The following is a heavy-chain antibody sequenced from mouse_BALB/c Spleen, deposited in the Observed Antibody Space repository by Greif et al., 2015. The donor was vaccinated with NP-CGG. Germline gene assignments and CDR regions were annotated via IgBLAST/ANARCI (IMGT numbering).Heavy chain of an antibody. J-gene: IGHJ3*01. V-gene: IGHV5-9*03. Sequence: EVKVVESGGGLVKPGGSLKLSCAASGFTFSSYTMSWVRQTPEKRLEWVATISSGGGNTYYPDSVKGRFTISRDNAKNNLYLQMSSLRSEDTALYCCARYNGRYDAWFAYWGQGTLVTVSA. D-gene: IGHD2-14*01. CDR3: ARYNGRYDAWFAY. CDR1: GFTFSSYT. CDR2: ISSGGGNT.